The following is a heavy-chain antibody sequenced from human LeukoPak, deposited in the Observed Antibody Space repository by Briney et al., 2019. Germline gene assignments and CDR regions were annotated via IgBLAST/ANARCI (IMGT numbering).Heavy chain of an antibody. CDR2: ISDTGNT. Sequence: PGGSLRLSCAASGFTFSSYNMNWVRQAPGKGLEWVSAISDTGNTYHADSVKGRFTISRDSSKNTLFLQMNRLRPEDAAVYYCAKAPVTTCRGAFCYPFDYWGLGTLVTVSS. D-gene: IGHD2-15*01. V-gene: IGHV3-23*01. CDR1: GFTFSSYN. CDR3: AKAPVTTCRGAFCYPFDY. J-gene: IGHJ4*02.